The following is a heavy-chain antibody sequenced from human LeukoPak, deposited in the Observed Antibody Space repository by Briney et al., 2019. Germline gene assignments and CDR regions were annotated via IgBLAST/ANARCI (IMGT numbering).Heavy chain of an antibody. D-gene: IGHD4-17*01. Sequence: GESLKISCKGSGYSFTYWIGWVRQMPGKGLEWMGIIYSGDFHTKYSPSFQGRVTISADKSISTAYLQWSSLEASDTAMYYCASARHGDYVWDYWGQGTLVTVSS. CDR2: IYSGDFHT. CDR3: ASARHGDYVWDY. J-gene: IGHJ4*02. CDR1: GYSFTYW. V-gene: IGHV5-51*01.